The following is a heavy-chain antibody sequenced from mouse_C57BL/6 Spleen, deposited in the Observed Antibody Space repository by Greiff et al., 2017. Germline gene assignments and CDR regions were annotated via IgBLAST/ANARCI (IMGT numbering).Heavy chain of an antibody. CDR1: GYTFTGYW. CDR3: AIFGFSFSY. Sequence: VHLVESGAELMKPGASVKLSCKASGYTFTGYWITWVKQRPGHGLEWIGEILPGSGSTNYNEKFKAKATFTAETSSNTAYMQLSILTAEDSAIYYCAIFGFSFSYWGQGALVTVAA. J-gene: IGHJ3*01. CDR2: ILPGSGST. V-gene: IGHV1-9*01. D-gene: IGHD2-2*01.